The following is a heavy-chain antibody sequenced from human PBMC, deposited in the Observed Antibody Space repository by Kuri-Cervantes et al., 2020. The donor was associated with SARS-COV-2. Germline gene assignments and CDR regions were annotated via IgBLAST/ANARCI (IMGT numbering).Heavy chain of an antibody. CDR1: DDSMSNGDYH. J-gene: IGHJ6*03. CDR2: IYHSGST. Sequence: SETLSLTCTASDDSMSNGDYHWSWIRQPPGKGLEWIGYIYHSGSTHYNPSLKSRVTMSLDRSKNQFSLKLSSLTAADTAVYYCARVVQWRLLSDDYYYMDVWGKGTTVTVSS. V-gene: IGHV4-30-2*01. CDR3: ARVVQWRLLSDDYYYMDV. D-gene: IGHD6-25*01.